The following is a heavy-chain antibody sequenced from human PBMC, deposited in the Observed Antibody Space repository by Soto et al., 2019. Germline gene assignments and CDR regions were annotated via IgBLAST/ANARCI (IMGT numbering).Heavy chain of an antibody. CDR2: ISYDGSNK. J-gene: IGHJ6*02. V-gene: IGHV3-30-3*01. Sequence: QVQLVESGGGVVQPGRSLRLSCAASGFTFSSYAMHWVRQAPGKGLEWVAVISYDGSNKYYADSVKGRFTISRDNSKNTLYLQMNSLRAEDTAVYYCARDLWMGPNYYDSSGYYILHYYYGMDVWGQGTTVTVSS. CDR3: ARDLWMGPNYYDSSGYYILHYYYGMDV. D-gene: IGHD3-22*01. CDR1: GFTFSSYA.